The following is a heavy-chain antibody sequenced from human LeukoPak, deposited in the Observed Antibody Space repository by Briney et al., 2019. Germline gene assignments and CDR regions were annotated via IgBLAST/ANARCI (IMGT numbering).Heavy chain of an antibody. CDR3: ARGRRDGYNYDY. D-gene: IGHD5-24*01. CDR2: IYTSGST. J-gene: IGHJ4*02. V-gene: IGHV4-61*02. Sequence: SETLSLTCTVSGGSISSGSCYWSWIRQPAGKGLEWIGRIYTSGSTNYNPSLKSRVTISVDTSKNQFSLKLSSVTAADTAVYYCARGRRDGYNYDYWGQGTLVTVSS. CDR1: GGSISSGSCY.